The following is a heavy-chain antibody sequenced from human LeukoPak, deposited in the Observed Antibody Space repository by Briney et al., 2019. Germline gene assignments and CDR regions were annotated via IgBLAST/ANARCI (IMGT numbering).Heavy chain of an antibody. D-gene: IGHD6-13*01. CDR2: INHGGST. J-gene: IGHJ4*02. V-gene: IGHV4-34*01. Sequence: SETLSLTCAVYGVTFSSYYWSWIRQPPGKGLEWMGEINHGGSTNYNPSLKRRVTISVDTSKNQLSLQLSSVTGADTAVYYCARGKRGYSSSWYDYWGQGTLVTVSS. CDR3: ARGKRGYSSSWYDY. CDR1: GVTFSSYY.